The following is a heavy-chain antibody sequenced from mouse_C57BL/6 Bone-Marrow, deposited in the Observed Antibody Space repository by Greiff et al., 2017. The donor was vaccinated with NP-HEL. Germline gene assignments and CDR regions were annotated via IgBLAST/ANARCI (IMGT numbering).Heavy chain of an antibody. CDR3: ARHGIYYGNQKDYFDY. CDR1: GYTFTEYT. J-gene: IGHJ2*01. CDR2: FYPGSGSI. D-gene: IGHD2-1*01. Sequence: QVHVKQSGAELVKPGASVKLSCKASGYTFTEYTIHWVKQRSGQGLEWIGWFYPGSGSIKYNEKFKDKATLTADKSSSTVYMELSRLTSEDSAVYFCARHGIYYGNQKDYFDYWGQGTTLTVSS. V-gene: IGHV1-62-2*01.